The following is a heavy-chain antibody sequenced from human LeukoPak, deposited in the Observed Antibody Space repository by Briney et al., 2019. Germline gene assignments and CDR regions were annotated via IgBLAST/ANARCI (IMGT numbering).Heavy chain of an antibody. CDR2: IKQDGSEI. J-gene: IGHJ4*02. Sequence: PGGSLRLSCAASGFTFSSYWMSWVRQAPGKGLEWVANIKQDGSEIYYGDSVKGRFTISRDNAKNSLYLQMNSLRAEDTAVYYCAVFDWSFDYWGQGTLVTVSS. V-gene: IGHV3-7*01. D-gene: IGHD3-9*01. CDR1: GFTFSSYW. CDR3: AVFDWSFDY.